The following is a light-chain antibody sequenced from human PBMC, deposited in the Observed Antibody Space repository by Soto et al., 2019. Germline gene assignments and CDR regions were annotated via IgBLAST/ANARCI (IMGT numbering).Light chain of an antibody. CDR2: EVS. J-gene: IGLJ1*01. CDR1: SSDVGGYNY. V-gene: IGLV2-8*01. CDR3: SSYAGSSNYV. Sequence: QSALTQPPSASGSPGQSVTISCTGTSSDVGGYNYVSWYQQHPGKAPKLMIYEVSKRPSGVPDRFSGSNSGNTASLTVSGLKAEDEADYYCSSYAGSSNYVFGTGTKLTVL.